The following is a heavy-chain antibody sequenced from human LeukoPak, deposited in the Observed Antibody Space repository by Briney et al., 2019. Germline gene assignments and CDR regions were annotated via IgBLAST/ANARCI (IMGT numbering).Heavy chain of an antibody. V-gene: IGHV1-69*04. J-gene: IGHJ6*03. Sequence: ASVKVSCKASGGTFSNYALSWVRQAPGQGLEWLGRIIPILDITNYAQKFQGRVTITADRSTSTAYMDLSSLRSEDTAVYYCARGPFRDYYYYYMDVWGKGTTVTVSS. CDR3: ARGPFRDYYYYYMDV. CDR2: IIPILDIT. D-gene: IGHD3-10*01. CDR1: GGTFSNYA.